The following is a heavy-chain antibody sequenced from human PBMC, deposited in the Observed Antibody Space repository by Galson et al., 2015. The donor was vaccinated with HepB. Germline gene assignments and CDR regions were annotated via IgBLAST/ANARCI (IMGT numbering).Heavy chain of an antibody. CDR2: IKQDGSEI. V-gene: IGHV3-7*03. CDR3: VRGMDV. Sequence: SLRLSCAASGFSFSSYWMSWVRQAPGKGLEWVANIKQDGSEIYYVDSVKGRFTISRDNAKNSLYLQMNFLRAEDTAVYFCVRGMDVWGQGTTVTVSS. J-gene: IGHJ6*02. CDR1: GFSFSSYW.